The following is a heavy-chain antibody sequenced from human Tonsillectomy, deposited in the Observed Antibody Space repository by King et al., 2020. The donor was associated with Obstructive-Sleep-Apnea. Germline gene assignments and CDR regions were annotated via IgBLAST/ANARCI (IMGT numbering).Heavy chain of an antibody. CDR1: GGTFSSYA. CDR2: IIPILGIA. J-gene: IGHJ4*02. D-gene: IGHD4-17*01. V-gene: IGHV1-69*09. CDR3: ASCYGDYGPEFFHY. Sequence: VQLVESGAEVKKPGSSVKVSCKASGGTFSSYAISWVRQAPGQGLEWMGRIIPILGIANYAQKFQGRVTITADKSTSTAYMELSSLRSEDTAVYYCASCYGDYGPEFFHYWGQGTLVTVSS.